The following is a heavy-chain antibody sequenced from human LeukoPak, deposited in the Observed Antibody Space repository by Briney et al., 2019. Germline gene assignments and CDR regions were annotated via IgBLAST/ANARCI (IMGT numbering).Heavy chain of an antibody. D-gene: IGHD3-10*01. V-gene: IGHV3-48*02. J-gene: IGHJ4*02. CDR3: TRGGSYFEK. Sequence: GGSLILSCVGSGYDFKRYSMNWVGPAPGKGLEWISYITSSSSSIFYAASVRGRFTISRDNAMNSMYLQMNSLRDEDTAVYYWTRGGSYFEKWGQGSLVTVTS. CDR1: GYDFKRYS. CDR2: ITSSSSSI.